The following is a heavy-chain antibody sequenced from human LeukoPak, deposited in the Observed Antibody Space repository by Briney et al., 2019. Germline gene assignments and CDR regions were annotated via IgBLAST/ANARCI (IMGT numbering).Heavy chain of an antibody. CDR1: GYSFTSYW. CDR3: AGRKGYCSGGSCYSGWFDP. D-gene: IGHD2-15*01. J-gene: IGHJ5*02. V-gene: IGHV5-10-1*01. CDR2: IDPSDSYT. Sequence: GESLRISCKGSGYSFTSYWISWVRQMPGKGLEWMGRIDPSDSYTNYSPSFQGHVTISADKSISTAYLQWSSLKASDTAMYYCAGRKGYCSGGSCYSGWFDPWGQGTLVTVSS.